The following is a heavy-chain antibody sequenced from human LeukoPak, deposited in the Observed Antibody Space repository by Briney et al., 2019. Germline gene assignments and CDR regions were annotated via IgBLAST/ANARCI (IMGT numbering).Heavy chain of an antibody. Sequence: SVKVSCKASGGTFSKNAFSWVRQAPGQGLEWLGGIMPIFATPNYAQKFQGRVTITADESTRMVYMELSSLRSEDTGVYYCARDIDGGYNYPDYWGQGTLVTASS. CDR1: GGTFSKNA. D-gene: IGHD5-24*01. CDR2: IMPIFATP. CDR3: ARDIDGGYNYPDY. V-gene: IGHV1-69*13. J-gene: IGHJ4*02.